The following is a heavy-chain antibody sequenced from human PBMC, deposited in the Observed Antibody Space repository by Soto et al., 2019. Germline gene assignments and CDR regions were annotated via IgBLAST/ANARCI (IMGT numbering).Heavy chain of an antibody. CDR1: GYTFTSYD. Sequence: QVQLVQSGAEVKKPGASVKVSCKASGYTFTSYDINWVRQATGQGLEGMGWMNPNSGNTGYAQKFQGRVTMTRNTSISTAYMELSSLRSEDTAVYYCAATSGQNEGYNWFDPWGQGTLVTVSS. D-gene: IGHD2-15*01. J-gene: IGHJ5*02. V-gene: IGHV1-8*01. CDR3: AATSGQNEGYNWFDP. CDR2: MNPNSGNT.